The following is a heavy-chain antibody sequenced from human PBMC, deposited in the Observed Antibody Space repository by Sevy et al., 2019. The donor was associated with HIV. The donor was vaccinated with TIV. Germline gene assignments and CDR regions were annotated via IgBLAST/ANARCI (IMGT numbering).Heavy chain of an antibody. D-gene: IGHD6-19*01. CDR1: GGTFSSYV. J-gene: IGHJ6*02. V-gene: IGHV1-69*04. CDR3: TRIDQSIAVAGPVRHYYGMDV. CDR2: IIPIVGRV. Sequence: ASVKVSCRASGGTFSSYVISWVRQAPGQGLEWMGRIIPIVGRVNYAQKFQDRVTMTADKSTSTVYMELWSLRPDDTAVYFCTRIDQSIAVAGPVRHYYGMDVWGQGTTVTVSS.